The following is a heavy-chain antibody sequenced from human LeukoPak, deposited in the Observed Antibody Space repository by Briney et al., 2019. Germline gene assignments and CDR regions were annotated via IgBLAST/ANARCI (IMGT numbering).Heavy chain of an antibody. J-gene: IGHJ4*02. Sequence: GGSLGLSCAACGFAFSSYTMNWARQAPGKGLEWVANIKQDGSKIYYVDSVKGRFTISRDNAKNSLYLQMNSLRAEDTAVYYCAGGDNFDSWGQGTLVTVSS. CDR1: GFAFSSYT. CDR2: IKQDGSKI. D-gene: IGHD2-21*02. V-gene: IGHV3-7*01. CDR3: AGGDNFDS.